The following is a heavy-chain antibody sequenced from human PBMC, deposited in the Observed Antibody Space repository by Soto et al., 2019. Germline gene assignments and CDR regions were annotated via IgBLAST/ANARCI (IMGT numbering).Heavy chain of an antibody. V-gene: IGHV3-7*03. CDR1: GFTFTRYW. J-gene: IGHJ5*02. Sequence: PGGSLRLSCAASGFTFTRYWMSWVRQAPGKGPEWVATINLDGSEKFYVDSVKGRFTISRDNAKNSLYLQMNSLRAEDTAVYYCARVPGPWGQGTLVTVSS. CDR2: INLDGSEK. CDR3: ARVPGP.